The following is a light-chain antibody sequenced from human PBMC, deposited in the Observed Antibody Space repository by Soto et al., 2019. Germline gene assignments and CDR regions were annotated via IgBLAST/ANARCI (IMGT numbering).Light chain of an antibody. Sequence: EIVMTQSPATLSVSPGEGGTLSCRASQSISRNLAWYQQKPGQAPRLLIYGASSRATGIPDRFSGSGSGTDFTLTISRLEPEDFAVYYCQQYGSSPRALTFGGGTKVDIK. V-gene: IGKV3-20*01. CDR2: GAS. CDR1: QSISRN. J-gene: IGKJ4*01. CDR3: QQYGSSPRALT.